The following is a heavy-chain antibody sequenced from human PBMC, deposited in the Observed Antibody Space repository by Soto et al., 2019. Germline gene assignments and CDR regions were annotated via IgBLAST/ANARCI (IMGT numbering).Heavy chain of an antibody. V-gene: IGHV4-61*08. D-gene: IGHD2-2*01. J-gene: IGHJ5*02. CDR1: GGSISSGGYS. CDR3: ARTPMP. Sequence: SETLSLTCAVSGGSISSGGYSWSWIRQPPGKGLEWIGYIYYSGSTNYNPSLKSRVTISVDTSKNQFSLKLSSVTAADTAVYYCARTPMPWGQGTLVTVSS. CDR2: IYYSGST.